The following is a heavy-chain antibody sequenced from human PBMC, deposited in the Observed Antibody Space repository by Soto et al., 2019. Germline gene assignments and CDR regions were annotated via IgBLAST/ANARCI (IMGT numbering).Heavy chain of an antibody. CDR1: GFTFSSYA. CDR3: AKDPTIFGVVITNWFDP. CDR2: ISGSGGST. D-gene: IGHD3-3*01. Sequence: GGSLRLSCAASGFTFSSYAMSWVRQAPGKGLEWVSAISGSGGSTYYADSVKGRFTISRDNSKNTLYLQMNSLRAEDTAVYYCAKDPTIFGVVITNWFDPWGQGTLVTVSS. J-gene: IGHJ5*02. V-gene: IGHV3-23*01.